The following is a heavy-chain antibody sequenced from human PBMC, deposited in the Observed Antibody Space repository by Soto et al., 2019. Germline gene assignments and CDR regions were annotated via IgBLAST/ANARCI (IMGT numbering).Heavy chain of an antibody. CDR3: ARERDSCSSGAQDY. CDR1: GGSISSGGYY. D-gene: IGHD6-6*01. Sequence: SETLSLTCTVSGGSISSGGYYWSWIRQHPGKGLECVGYIYYSGSTYYNPSLKSRVTISVDTSKNQFSLKLSYVTAADTAVYYCARERDSCSSGAQDYWGQGTLFTVSS. V-gene: IGHV4-31*03. J-gene: IGHJ4*02. CDR2: IYYSGST.